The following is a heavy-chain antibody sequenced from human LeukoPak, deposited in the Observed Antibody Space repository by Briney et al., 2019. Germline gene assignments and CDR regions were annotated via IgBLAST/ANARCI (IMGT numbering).Heavy chain of an antibody. D-gene: IGHD3-10*01. Sequence: GASVKVSCKVSGYTLTGLSMHWVRQAPGKGLEWMGGFDPEDGETIYAQKFQGRVTMTEDTSTDTAYMELSSLRSEDTAVYYCATGHYGSGKVWWFDPWGQGTLVTVSS. V-gene: IGHV1-24*01. CDR3: ATGHYGSGKVWWFDP. J-gene: IGHJ5*02. CDR1: GYTLTGLS. CDR2: FDPEDGET.